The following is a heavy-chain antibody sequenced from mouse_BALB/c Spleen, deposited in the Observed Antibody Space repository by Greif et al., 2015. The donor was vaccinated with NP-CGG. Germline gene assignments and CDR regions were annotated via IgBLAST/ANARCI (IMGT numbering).Heavy chain of an antibody. D-gene: IGHD1-1*01. CDR1: GISITTGNYR. Sequence: EVKLVESGPGLVKPSQTVSLTCTVTGISITTGNYRWSWIRQFPGNKLEWIGYIYYSGTITYNPSLTSRTTITRDTSKNQVFLEMNSLTAEDTATYYCARDHYGSNSDYWGQGTTLTVSS. J-gene: IGHJ2*01. CDR2: IYYSGTI. V-gene: IGHV3-5*02. CDR3: ARDHYGSNSDY.